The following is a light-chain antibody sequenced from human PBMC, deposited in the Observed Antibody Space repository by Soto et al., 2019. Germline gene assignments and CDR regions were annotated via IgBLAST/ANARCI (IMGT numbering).Light chain of an antibody. J-gene: IGKJ4*01. CDR1: QSIGRY. CDR2: DAS. Sequence: EIVLTQSPATLSLSPGERVTLSCRASQSIGRYLAWYQHKPGQAPRLLIYDASNRATGIPARFSGSGSGTDFTLTISSLEPDDFAYYYCQQRSNWLTFGGGTKVEIK. V-gene: IGKV3-11*01. CDR3: QQRSNWLT.